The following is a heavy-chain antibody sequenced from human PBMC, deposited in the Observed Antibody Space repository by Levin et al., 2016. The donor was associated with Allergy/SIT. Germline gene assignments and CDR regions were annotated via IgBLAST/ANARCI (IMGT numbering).Heavy chain of an antibody. J-gene: IGHJ6*03. CDR3: ARVRYTRQQLVLSEVQNDYYYYYYMDV. CDR1: GYTFTSYG. D-gene: IGHD6-13*01. CDR2: ISAYNGNT. V-gene: IGHV1-18*01. Sequence: ASVKVSCKASGYTFTSYGISWVRQAPGQGLEWMGWISAYNGNTNYAQKLQGRVTMTTDTSTSTAYMELRSLRSDDTAVYYCARVRYTRQQLVLSEVQNDYYYYYYMDVWGKGTTVTVSS.